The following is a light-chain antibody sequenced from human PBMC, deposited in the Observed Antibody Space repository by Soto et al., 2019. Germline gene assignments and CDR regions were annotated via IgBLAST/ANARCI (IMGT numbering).Light chain of an antibody. CDR1: SGHSTYI. CDR2: LEGSGSY. J-gene: IGLJ2*01. V-gene: IGLV4-60*02. CDR3: ETWDTNVVV. Sequence: QAVVTQSSSASASLGSSVKLTCTLSSGHSTYIIAWHQQQPGKAPRYLMKLEGSGSYNKGSGIPHRFSGSSSGADRYLTISNLQFEDEADYYCETWDTNVVVFGGGTKVTVL.